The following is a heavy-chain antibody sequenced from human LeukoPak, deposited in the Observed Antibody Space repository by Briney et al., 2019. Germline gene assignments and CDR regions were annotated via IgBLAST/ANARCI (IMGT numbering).Heavy chain of an antibody. CDR2: HRSNRRGI. CDR3: AKEYVGSGSLNYFMDV. V-gene: IGHV3-9*01. J-gene: IGHJ6*04. CDR1: GLTFDKNA. Sequence: PGGSLRLSCAASGLTFDKNAMLWARHAPGKGLEGVSDHRSNRRGIAYADYVKGRVTISRENAKHSLHLEMNSLRGEDTALYYCAKEYVGSGSLNYFMDVWGEGTTVTVSS. D-gene: IGHD3-10*01.